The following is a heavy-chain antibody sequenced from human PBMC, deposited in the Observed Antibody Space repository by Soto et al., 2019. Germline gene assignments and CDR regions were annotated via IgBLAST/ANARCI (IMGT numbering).Heavy chain of an antibody. CDR3: ATLSTMVRREDV. CDR2: INPSGGST. Sequence: ASVKVSCNASGCTFTSCYMHWVRQPPGQGLEWMGIINPSGGSTSYAQKFQGRVTITADESTSTAYMELSSLRSEDTAVYYCATLSTMVRREDVWGQGTTVTAP. V-gene: IGHV1-46*01. CDR1: GCTFTSCY. J-gene: IGHJ6*02. D-gene: IGHD3-10*01.